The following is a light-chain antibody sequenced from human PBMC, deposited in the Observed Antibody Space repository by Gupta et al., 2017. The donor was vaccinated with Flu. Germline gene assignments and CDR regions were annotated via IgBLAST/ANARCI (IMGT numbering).Light chain of an antibody. CDR3: QQYDSYST. J-gene: IGKJ1*01. CDR2: KAS. Sequence: SPSTLSASVGDRVTISCRASQTISTWLAWYQQKPGKAPKLLIYKASSLQSGVPSRFSGSGSGTEFTLTISSLQPDDFATYYFQQYDSYSTFGQGTKVEIK. CDR1: QTISTW. V-gene: IGKV1-5*03.